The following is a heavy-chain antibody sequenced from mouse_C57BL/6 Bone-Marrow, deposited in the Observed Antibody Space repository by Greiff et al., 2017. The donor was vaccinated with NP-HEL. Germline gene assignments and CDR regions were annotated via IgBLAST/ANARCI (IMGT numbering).Heavy chain of an antibody. J-gene: IGHJ3*01. CDR3: ARGLTTVASSGFAY. CDR1: GYAFSSYW. Sequence: VQGVESGAELVKPGASVKISCKASGYAFSSYWMNWVKQRPGKGLEWIGQIYPGDGDTNYNGKFKGKATLTADKSSSTAYMQLSSLTSEDSAVYFCARGLTTVASSGFAYWGQGTLVTVSA. CDR2: IYPGDGDT. D-gene: IGHD1-1*01. V-gene: IGHV1-80*01.